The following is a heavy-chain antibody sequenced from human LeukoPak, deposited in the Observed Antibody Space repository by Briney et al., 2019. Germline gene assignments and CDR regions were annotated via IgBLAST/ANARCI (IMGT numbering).Heavy chain of an antibody. CDR1: AFTFSVYS. CDR3: ASVGERRSCSDGLCQKPHYFDL. Sequence: GGSLRLSCTASAFTFSVYSMNSVRQAPGKGLEWVSYISSSRYIIYYADSVKGRFTISSDNAKNSLYLQMHSLRAEDTAVYFCASVGERRSCSDGLCQKPHYFDLCGQGTLVTVSS. J-gene: IGHJ4*02. V-gene: IGHV3-48*01. CDR2: ISSSRYII. D-gene: IGHD2/OR15-2a*01.